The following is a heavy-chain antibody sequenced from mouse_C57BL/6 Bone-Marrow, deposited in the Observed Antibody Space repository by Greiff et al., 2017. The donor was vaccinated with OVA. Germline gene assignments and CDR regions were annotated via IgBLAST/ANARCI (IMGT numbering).Heavy chain of an antibody. CDR2: IEPTNDYT. CDR3: SRGYYFDY. Sequence: QVQLQQSGAELARPGASVKMSCTASGYTFTSYTIHWVKQRPGQGLEWIGYIEPTNDYTNYNQKFKGKATLTADKSSSTAYMQLSSLTSEDAAVYYYSRGYYFDYWGQGTATTVSA. CDR1: GYTFTSYT. V-gene: IGHV1-4*01. J-gene: IGHJ2*01.